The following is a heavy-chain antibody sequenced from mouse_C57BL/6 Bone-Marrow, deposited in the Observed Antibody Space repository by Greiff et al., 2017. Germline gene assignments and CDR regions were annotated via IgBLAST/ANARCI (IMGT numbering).Heavy chain of an antibody. V-gene: IGHV1-69*01. CDR2: IDPSDSYT. CDR3: ARPFAY. Sequence: VQLQQPGAELVMPGASVKLSCKASGYTFTSYWMHWVKQRPGQGLEWIGEIDPSDSYTNYNQKFKGKSTLTVDKSSSTAYMQLRSLTSEDSAVYYCARPFAYWGQGTLVTVSA. CDR1: GYTFTSYW. J-gene: IGHJ3*01.